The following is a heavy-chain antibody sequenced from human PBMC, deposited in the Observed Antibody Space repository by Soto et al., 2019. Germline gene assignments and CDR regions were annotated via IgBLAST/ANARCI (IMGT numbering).Heavy chain of an antibody. D-gene: IGHD6-6*01. Sequence: QVQLVQSGAEVKKPGSSVKVSCKASGGTFSSYAISWVRQAPGQGLEWMGGIIPIFGTANYAQKFQGRVTITADESTSTAYMELSSLRYEDTAVYYCARDLEAGSSSSSYFDYWGQGTLVTVSS. CDR2: IIPIFGTA. J-gene: IGHJ4*02. CDR1: GGTFSSYA. CDR3: ARDLEAGSSSSSYFDY. V-gene: IGHV1-69*01.